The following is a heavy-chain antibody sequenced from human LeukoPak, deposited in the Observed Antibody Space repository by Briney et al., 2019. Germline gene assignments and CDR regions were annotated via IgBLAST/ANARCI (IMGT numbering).Heavy chain of an antibody. J-gene: IGHJ4*02. CDR1: GFTFSTYA. Sequence: GGSLRLSCAASGFTFSTYAMSWVRQAPGKGLEWVSAISGSGGSTYYADSVKGRFTISRDYSKNTLYLLMNSLRVEDTALYYCVKDMRVMVEYSFDYWGQGTLVTVSS. V-gene: IGHV3-23*01. D-gene: IGHD2-15*01. CDR3: VKDMRVMVEYSFDY. CDR2: ISGSGGST.